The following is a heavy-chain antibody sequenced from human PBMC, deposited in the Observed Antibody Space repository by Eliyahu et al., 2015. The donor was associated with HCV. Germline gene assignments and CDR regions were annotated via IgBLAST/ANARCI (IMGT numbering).Heavy chain of an antibody. Sequence: QVQLVESGGGVVQPGRSLRLSCAASGFTFSSYGMHWVRQAPGKGLDWVAVIWYDGSNKYYADSVKGRFTISRDNSKNTLYLQMNSLRAEDTAVYYCASYYDSSGYSWGQGTLVTVSS. V-gene: IGHV3-33*01. CDR1: GFTFSSYG. J-gene: IGHJ4*02. CDR3: ASYYDSSGYS. D-gene: IGHD3-22*01. CDR2: IWYDGSNK.